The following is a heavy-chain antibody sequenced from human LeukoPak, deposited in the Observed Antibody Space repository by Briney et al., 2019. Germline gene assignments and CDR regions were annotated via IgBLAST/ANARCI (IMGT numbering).Heavy chain of an antibody. CDR2: INPSGVST. Sequence: GASVKVSCKASGYTFTSYYMHWVRQAPGQGLEWMGVINPSGVSTTYAQEFQGRVTMTRDTSTRTMYMELSSLRSEDTAVYYCARDLYSSTLSPWHWGQGTLVTVSS. CDR3: ARDLYSSTLSPWH. D-gene: IGHD6-13*01. CDR1: GYTFTSYY. V-gene: IGHV1-46*01. J-gene: IGHJ4*02.